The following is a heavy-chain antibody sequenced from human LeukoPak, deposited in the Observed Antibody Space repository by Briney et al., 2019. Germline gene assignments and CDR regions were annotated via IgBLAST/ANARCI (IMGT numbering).Heavy chain of an antibody. CDR2: IIPILGIA. D-gene: IGHD3-3*02. CDR3: ARARALLHFWGEISVLGLLPREPLKVPFDY. V-gene: IGHV1-69*04. CDR1: GGTFSSYA. Sequence: ASVKVSCKASGGTFSSYAISWVRQAPGQGLEWMGRIIPILGIANYAQKFQGRVTITADKSTSTAYMELSSLRSEDTAVYYCARARALLHFWGEISVLGLLPREPLKVPFDYWGQGTLVTVSS. J-gene: IGHJ4*02.